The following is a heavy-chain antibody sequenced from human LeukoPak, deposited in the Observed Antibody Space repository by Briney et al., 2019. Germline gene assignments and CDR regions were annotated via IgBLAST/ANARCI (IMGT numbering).Heavy chain of an antibody. CDR1: GFTFDDYG. Sequence: GGSLRLSCAASGFTFDDYGMSWVRQAPGKGLEWVSGINWNGGSTGYADSVKGRFTISRDNAKNSLYLQMNSLRAEDTAVYYCARVLRYCSGGNCYSGGLGYMDVWGKGTTVTISS. J-gene: IGHJ6*03. CDR2: INWNGGST. V-gene: IGHV3-20*04. CDR3: ARVLRYCSGGNCYSGGLGYMDV. D-gene: IGHD2-15*01.